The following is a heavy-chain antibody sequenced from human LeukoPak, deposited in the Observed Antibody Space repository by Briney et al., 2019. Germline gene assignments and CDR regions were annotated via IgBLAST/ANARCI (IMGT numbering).Heavy chain of an antibody. CDR1: GGSISSGGYS. CDR2: INHSGST. J-gene: IGHJ4*02. V-gene: IGHV4-30-2*01. CDR3: ARGKWQSVIDY. Sequence: SETLSLTCAVSGGSISSGGYSWSWIRQPPGKGLEWIGYINHSGSTNYNPSLKSRVTISVDTPKNQFSLKLSSVTAADTAVYYCARGKWQSVIDYWGQGTLVTVSS. D-gene: IGHD5-12*01.